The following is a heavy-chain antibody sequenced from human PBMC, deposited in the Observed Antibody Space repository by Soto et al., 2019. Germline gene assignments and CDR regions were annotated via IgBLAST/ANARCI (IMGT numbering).Heavy chain of an antibody. Sequence: QVQLVQSGAEVKKPGSSVKVSCKASGGTFSSYAISWVRQAPGQGLEWMGGIIPIFGTANYAQKFQGRVTITGDESTSTAYMELSSLRSEDTAVYYCARVYTVTTVQGYYYGMDVWGQGTTVTVSS. CDR3: ARVYTVTTVQGYYYGMDV. J-gene: IGHJ6*02. CDR1: GGTFSSYA. V-gene: IGHV1-69*12. D-gene: IGHD4-4*01. CDR2: IIPIFGTA.